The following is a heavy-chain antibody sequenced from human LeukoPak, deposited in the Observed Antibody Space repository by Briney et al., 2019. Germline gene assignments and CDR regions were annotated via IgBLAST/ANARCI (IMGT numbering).Heavy chain of an antibody. Sequence: GGSLRLSCAASGFTFSSYWMSWVRQAPGKGLEWVANIKQDGSEKYYVDSVKGRLTISRDNAKNSLYLQMNSLRAEDTAVYYCARVLTHSDFWSGYVGYFDYWGQGTLVTVSS. J-gene: IGHJ4*02. CDR1: GFTFSSYW. D-gene: IGHD3-3*01. V-gene: IGHV3-7*01. CDR2: IKQDGSEK. CDR3: ARVLTHSDFWSGYVGYFDY.